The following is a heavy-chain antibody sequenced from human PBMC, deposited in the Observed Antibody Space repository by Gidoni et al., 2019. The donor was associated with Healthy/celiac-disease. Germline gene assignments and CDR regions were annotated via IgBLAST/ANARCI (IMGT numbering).Heavy chain of an antibody. Sequence: QVQLQESGPGLVKPSETLSLTCTVSGGSISSYYWSWIRQPPGKGLEWIGYIYYSGSTNYNPSLKSRVTISVDTSKNQFSLKLSSVTAADTAVYYCARDVLWFGGYGMDVWGQGTTVTVSS. CDR1: GGSISSYY. CDR2: IYYSGST. D-gene: IGHD3-10*01. V-gene: IGHV4-59*01. CDR3: ARDVLWFGGYGMDV. J-gene: IGHJ6*02.